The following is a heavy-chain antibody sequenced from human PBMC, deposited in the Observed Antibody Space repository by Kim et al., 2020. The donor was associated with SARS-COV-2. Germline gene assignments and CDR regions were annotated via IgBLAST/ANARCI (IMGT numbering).Heavy chain of an antibody. Sequence: TTDSAAPVKGRFTISRDDSKNTLYLQMNSLKTEDTAVYYCTTLVRGAVASYWGQGTLVTVSS. V-gene: IGHV3-15*01. J-gene: IGHJ4*02. D-gene: IGHD3-10*01. CDR2: TT. CDR3: TTLVRGAVASY.